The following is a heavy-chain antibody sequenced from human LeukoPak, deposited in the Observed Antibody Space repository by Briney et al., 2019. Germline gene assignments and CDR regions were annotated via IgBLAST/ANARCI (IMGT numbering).Heavy chain of an antibody. J-gene: IGHJ4*01. Sequence: PGGSLRLSCAASGFTFSSYAMSWFRQAPGKGLEWVGFIRSNAYGGTAEYAASVKGRVTISRDDSKSIGYLQMNSLKTEDTAIYYCTRAVIAAAGLFFDYWGQGTLVTVSS. CDR3: TRAVIAAAGLFFDY. D-gene: IGHD6-13*01. V-gene: IGHV3-49*03. CDR1: GFTFSSYA. CDR2: IRSNAYGGTA.